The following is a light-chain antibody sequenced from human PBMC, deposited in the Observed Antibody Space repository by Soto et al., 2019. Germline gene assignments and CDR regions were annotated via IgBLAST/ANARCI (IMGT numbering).Light chain of an antibody. J-gene: IGKJ2*01. Sequence: DIQMTQSPSSLSASVGGGVTITCRASQNIASSLNWYQQKPGKAPRLLVYTTSILQSGVPSRFSGRGSGTYFTLTITRLQPEDFATYYCQQGYTVPYTFGQGTDLQIK. V-gene: IGKV1-39*01. CDR1: QNIASS. CDR3: QQGYTVPYT. CDR2: TTS.